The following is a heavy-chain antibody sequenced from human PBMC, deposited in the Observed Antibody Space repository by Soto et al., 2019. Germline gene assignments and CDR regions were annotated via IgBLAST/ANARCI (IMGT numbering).Heavy chain of an antibody. D-gene: IGHD4-4*01. CDR3: ARDVSVTTGSGTYYYYGMDV. J-gene: IGHJ6*02. V-gene: IGHV3-30-3*01. CDR2: ISYDGSNK. Sequence: PGGSLRLSCAASGFTFSSYAMHWVRQAPGKGLEWVAVISYDGSNKYYADSVKGRFTISRDNSKNTLYLQMNSLRAEDTAVYYCARDVSVTTGSGTYYYYGMDVWGQGTTVTVSS. CDR1: GFTFSSYA.